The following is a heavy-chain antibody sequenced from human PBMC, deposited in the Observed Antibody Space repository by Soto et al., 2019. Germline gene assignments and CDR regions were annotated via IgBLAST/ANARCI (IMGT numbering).Heavy chain of an antibody. J-gene: IGHJ6*02. CDR2: IRSKAYGGTT. D-gene: IGHD3-3*01. Sequence: EVQLVESGGGLVKPGRSLRLSCTASGFTFGDYAMSWFRQAPGKGLEWVGFIRSKAYGGTTEYAASVKGRFTISRDDSKSIAYLQMNSLKTEDTAVYYCTRDHYDFWSGYFGDYYYYGMDVWGQGTTVTVSS. CDR3: TRDHYDFWSGYFGDYYYYGMDV. V-gene: IGHV3-49*05. CDR1: GFTFGDYA.